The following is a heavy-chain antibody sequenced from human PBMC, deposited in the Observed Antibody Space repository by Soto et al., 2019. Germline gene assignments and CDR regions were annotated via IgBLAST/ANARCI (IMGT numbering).Heavy chain of an antibody. Sequence: QITLKESGPTLVKPTQTLTLTCTFSGFSLSTSGVGVGWIRQPPGKALEWLALIYWNDDKRYSPSLKSRLTITKDTSKNQVVITMTNMDPVDTATYYCAHMWAAAASGAFDIWGQGTMVTVSS. V-gene: IGHV2-5*01. J-gene: IGHJ3*02. CDR2: IYWNDDK. CDR1: GFSLSTSGVG. CDR3: AHMWAAAASGAFDI. D-gene: IGHD6-13*01.